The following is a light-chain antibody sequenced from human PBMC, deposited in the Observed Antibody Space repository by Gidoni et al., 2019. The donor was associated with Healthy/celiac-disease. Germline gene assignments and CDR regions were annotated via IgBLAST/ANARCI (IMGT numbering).Light chain of an antibody. CDR1: QGISSY. CDR2: AAS. J-gene: IGKJ1*01. Sequence: VLCLPQPPPLLSASTGDRVTISCRLSQGISSYLAWYQQKPWKAPELLIYAASTLQRGVPSRVSGSGSGTDFTLTISCLQSEDVATYYCQQYNSVPRTFGEGTKVEIK. CDR3: QQYNSVPRT. V-gene: IGKV1D-8*01.